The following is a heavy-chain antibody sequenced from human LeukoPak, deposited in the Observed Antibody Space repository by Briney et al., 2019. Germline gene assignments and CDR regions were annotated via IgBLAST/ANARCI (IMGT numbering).Heavy chain of an antibody. V-gene: IGHV4-39*01. CDR1: GGSISSSSYY. J-gene: IGHJ4*02. Sequence: SETLSLTCTVSGGSISSSSYYWGWIRQPPGKGLEWIGSIYYSGSTYYNPSLKSRVTISVDTSKNQFSLKLSSVTAADTAVYYCARRGGDGSPIDYWGQGTLVTVSS. CDR3: ARRGGDGSPIDY. CDR2: IYYSGST. D-gene: IGHD1-26*01.